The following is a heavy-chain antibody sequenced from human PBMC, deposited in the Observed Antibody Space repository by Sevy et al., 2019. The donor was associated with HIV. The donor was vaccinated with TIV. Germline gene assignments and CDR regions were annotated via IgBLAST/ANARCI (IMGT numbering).Heavy chain of an antibody. CDR1: GGSISSGSYY. CDR2: IYTSGST. D-gene: IGHD2-2*01. J-gene: IGHJ6*02. CDR3: ARGDIVLVPAYYYGMDV. Sequence: SETLSLTCTVSGGSISSGSYYWSWIRQPAGKGLEWIGRIYTSGSTIYNPSLKSRVTMSVDTSKNQFSLKLSSVTAADTAVYYCARGDIVLVPAYYYGMDVWGQGTTVTVSS. V-gene: IGHV4-61*02.